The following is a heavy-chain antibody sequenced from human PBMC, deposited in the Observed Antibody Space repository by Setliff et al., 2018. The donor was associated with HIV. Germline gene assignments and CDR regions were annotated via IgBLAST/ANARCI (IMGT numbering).Heavy chain of an antibody. V-gene: IGHV3-21*04. CDR3: GVFGMDV. CDR1: GFTFSSYE. Sequence: GGSLRLSCAASGFTFSSYEMNWVRQAPGKGLEWVSSISSSSRSKYYADSVKGRFTISRDNAKNSLYLQMNSLRAEDTALYYCGVFGMDVWGQGTTVTVSS. CDR2: ISSSSRSK. J-gene: IGHJ6*02.